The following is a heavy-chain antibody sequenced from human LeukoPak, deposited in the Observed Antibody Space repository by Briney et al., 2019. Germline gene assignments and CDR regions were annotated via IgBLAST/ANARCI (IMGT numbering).Heavy chain of an antibody. CDR1: GFTFSSYA. J-gene: IGHJ5*02. D-gene: IGHD6-6*01. CDR2: ISGSGGST. Sequence: QPGGSLRLSCAASGFTFSSYAMSWVRQAPGKGLEWVSAISGSGGSTYYADSVKGRFTISRDNSKNTLYLQMNSLRAEDTAVYYCARGRGHEGAARPWYNWFDPWGQGTLVTVSS. CDR3: ARGRGHEGAARPWYNWFDP. V-gene: IGHV3-23*01.